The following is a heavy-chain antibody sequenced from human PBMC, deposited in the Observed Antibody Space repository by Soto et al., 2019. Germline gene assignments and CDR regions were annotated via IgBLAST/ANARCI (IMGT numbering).Heavy chain of an antibody. J-gene: IGHJ5*02. CDR3: VRESAASGPNWFET. D-gene: IGHD6-13*01. CDR1: GGSISSYY. Sequence: PSETLSLTCTVSGGSISSYYWSWIRQPPGKGLEWIGYIYYSGSTNYNPSLKSRVTISVDTSKNQFSLKLNSVTAADTAIYYCVRESAASGPNWFETWGPGTLVTVSS. V-gene: IGHV4-59*12. CDR2: IYYSGST.